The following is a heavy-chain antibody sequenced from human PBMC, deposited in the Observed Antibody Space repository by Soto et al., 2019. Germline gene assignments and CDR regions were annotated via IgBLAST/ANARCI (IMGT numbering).Heavy chain of an antibody. CDR2: ISYDGSNK. J-gene: IGHJ5*02. V-gene: IGHV3-30*03. CDR3: VRETSTSDTYSLS. CDR1: GFTFSRYG. Sequence: GGALRLPWGASGFTFSRYGMHLVRQAPGKGLEWVALISYDGSNKYYAGSVKGRFTISRDNSKNTVYFQMNSLRVEDTAVYYCVRETSTSDTYSLSWRQG. D-gene: IGHD2-15*01.